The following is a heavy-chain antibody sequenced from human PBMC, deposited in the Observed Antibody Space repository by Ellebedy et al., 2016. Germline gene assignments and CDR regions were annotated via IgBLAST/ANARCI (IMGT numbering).Heavy chain of an antibody. D-gene: IGHD4-23*01. V-gene: IGHV1-18*01. CDR3: ARDSRDGVGTSEAFYDP. CDR2: SNNR. Sequence: ASVKVSXKTSGYTFINYGIIWVRQAPGQGLEWMGGSNNRHHAQKFQGRVTMTTDTSTRTAYMELRSLRFDDTAVYYCARDSRDGVGTSEAFYDPWGQGTLVTVS. CDR1: GYTFINYG. J-gene: IGHJ5*02.